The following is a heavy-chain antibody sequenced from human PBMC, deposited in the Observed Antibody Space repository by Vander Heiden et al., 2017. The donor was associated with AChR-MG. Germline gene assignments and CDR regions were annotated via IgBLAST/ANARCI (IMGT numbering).Heavy chain of an antibody. J-gene: IGHJ6*02. Sequence: QVQLVQSGAELKEPGASVKVSCKASGYTFSDHYTHWVRQAPGQGRQWMGWISPIGGGATYVYKYHDRVTMTRDTSFNTVYMELSGLRYDDTAVYYCAREGQYHDFSFYGLDVWGQGTTVTVS. CDR2: ISPIGGGA. CDR3: AREGQYHDFSFYGLDV. CDR1: GYTFSDHY. V-gene: IGHV1-2*02.